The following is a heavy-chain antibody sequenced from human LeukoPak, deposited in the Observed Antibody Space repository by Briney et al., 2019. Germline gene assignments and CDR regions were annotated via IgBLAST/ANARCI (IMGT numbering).Heavy chain of an antibody. CDR1: GGSISSGGYS. J-gene: IGHJ5*02. V-gene: IGHV4-30-2*01. CDR2: IYHSGST. D-gene: IGHD3-22*01. CDR3: ARSTGYYDSSGYYYDWFDP. Sequence: SQTLSLTCAVSGGSISSGGYSWSWIRQPPGKGLEWIGYIYHSGSTYYNPSLKSRVTISVDRSKNQFSLKLSSVTAADTAVYYCARSTGYYDSSGYYYDWFDPWGQGTLVTVSS.